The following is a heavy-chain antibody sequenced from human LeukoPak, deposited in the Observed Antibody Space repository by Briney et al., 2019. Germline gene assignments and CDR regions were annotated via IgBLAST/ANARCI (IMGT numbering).Heavy chain of an antibody. Sequence: GESVKISCKGSGFSFTSYWIGWVRQMPGKGLEWMGIIYPSDSDTTYSPSFQGQVTISADKSISTAYLQWSSLKASDTAIYYCARRELGILYYFDYWGQGTLVTVSS. CDR1: GFSFTSYW. CDR3: ARRELGILYYFDY. D-gene: IGHD7-27*01. J-gene: IGHJ4*02. CDR2: IYPSDSDT. V-gene: IGHV5-51*01.